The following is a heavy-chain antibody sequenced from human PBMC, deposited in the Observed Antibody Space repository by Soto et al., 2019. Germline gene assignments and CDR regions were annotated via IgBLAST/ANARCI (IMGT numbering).Heavy chain of an antibody. V-gene: IGHV3-53*01. CDR3: ARVNATGAFDI. Sequence: LRLSCAASGFTVSSNYISWVRQAPGEGLEWVSVIYSGGSTYYADSVKGRFTISRDNSKNTLYLQMNSLRAEDTAVYYCARVNATGAFDIWGQGTMVTVSS. CDR1: GFTVSSNY. J-gene: IGHJ3*02. D-gene: IGHD2-21*01. CDR2: IYSGGST.